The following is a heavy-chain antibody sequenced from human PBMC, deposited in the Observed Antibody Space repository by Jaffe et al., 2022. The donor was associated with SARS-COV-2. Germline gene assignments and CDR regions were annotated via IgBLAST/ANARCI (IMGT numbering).Heavy chain of an antibody. CDR3: ARERRWLQHNWFDP. J-gene: IGHJ5*02. CDR1: GGSISSYY. CDR2: IYYSGST. V-gene: IGHV4-59*01. Sequence: QVQLQESGPGLVKPSETLSLTCTVSGGSISSYYWSWIRQPPGKGLEWIGYIYYSGSTNYNPSLKSRVTISVDTSKNQFSLKLSSVTAADTAVYYCARERRWLQHNWFDPWGQGTLVTVSS. D-gene: IGHD5-12*01.